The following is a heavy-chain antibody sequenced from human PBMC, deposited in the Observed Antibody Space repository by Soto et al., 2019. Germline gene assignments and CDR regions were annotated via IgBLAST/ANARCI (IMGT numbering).Heavy chain of an antibody. CDR1: GGTFSSYA. CDR2: IIPIFGTA. Sequence: QVQLVQSGAEVKKPGSSVKVSCKASGGTFSSYAISWVRQAPGQGLEWMGGIIPIFGTANYAQKFQGRVTITADESTSTAYMELSSLRSEDTAVYYCARPPEYYYDSSGYYLYYFDYWGQGTLVTVSS. CDR3: ARPPEYYYDSSGYYLYYFDY. J-gene: IGHJ4*02. D-gene: IGHD3-22*01. V-gene: IGHV1-69*01.